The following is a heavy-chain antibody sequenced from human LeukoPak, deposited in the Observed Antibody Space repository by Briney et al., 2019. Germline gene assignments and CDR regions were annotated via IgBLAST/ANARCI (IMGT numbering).Heavy chain of an antibody. CDR2: ISYDGSNK. CDR3: ARTLGYCSSTSCGPYGMDV. D-gene: IGHD2-2*01. V-gene: IGHV3-30*04. CDR1: GFTFSSYA. Sequence: GRSLRLSCAASGFTFSSYAMHWVRQAPGKGLEWGAVISYDGSNKYYADSVKGRFTISRDNSKNTLYLQMNSLRAEDTAVYYCARTLGYCSSTSCGPYGMDVWGKGTTVTVSS. J-gene: IGHJ6*04.